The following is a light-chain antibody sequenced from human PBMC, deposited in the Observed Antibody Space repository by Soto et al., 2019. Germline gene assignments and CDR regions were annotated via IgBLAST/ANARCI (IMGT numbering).Light chain of an antibody. CDR1: QSISSW. J-gene: IGKJ1*01. Sequence: DIQMTQSPSTLSASVGDRVTITCRASQSISSWLAWYQQKPGKAPKLLIYKASSLESVVPSRFSGSGSGPEFTLTISILQPDDFATDYCQKFNNYPWTFGQGTRVEIK. CDR2: KAS. CDR3: QKFNNYPWT. V-gene: IGKV1-5*03.